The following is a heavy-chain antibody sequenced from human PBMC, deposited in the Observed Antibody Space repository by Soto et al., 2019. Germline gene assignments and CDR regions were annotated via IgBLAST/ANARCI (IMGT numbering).Heavy chain of an antibody. J-gene: IGHJ6*02. CDR2: TYYRSKWYN. Sequence: PSQTLSLTCAISGDSVSSNSAAWNWIRQSPSRGLEWLGRTYYRSKWYNDYAVSVKSRITINPDTSKNQFSLQLNSVTPEDTAVYYCARDPGQWLARLGYYYYYAMDVWGQGTTVTVAS. CDR1: GDSVSSNSAA. CDR3: ARDPGQWLARLGYYYYYAMDV. D-gene: IGHD6-19*01. V-gene: IGHV6-1*01.